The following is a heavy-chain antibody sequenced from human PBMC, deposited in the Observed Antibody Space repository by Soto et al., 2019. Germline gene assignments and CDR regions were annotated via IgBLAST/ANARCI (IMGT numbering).Heavy chain of an antibody. Sequence: QVQLREAGPGLVKPSETLSLTCRVSGGSITNFYWSWIRQPQGKGLEWIGYVSDSGSTNCNPSLKSRVTMSINTSKTQFTLKLISVTAADTAVYYCARLVPGRYSFDYWGQGILVTVSS. D-gene: IGHD2-15*01. CDR1: GGSITNFY. V-gene: IGHV4-59*08. CDR2: VSDSGST. CDR3: ARLVPGRYSFDY. J-gene: IGHJ4*02.